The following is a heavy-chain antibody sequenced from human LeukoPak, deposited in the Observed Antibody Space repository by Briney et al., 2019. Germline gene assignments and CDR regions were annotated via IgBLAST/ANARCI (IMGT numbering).Heavy chain of an antibody. J-gene: IGHJ6*03. CDR3: ATGLLYRYYYYYMDV. CDR2: IYSGGST. D-gene: IGHD2-2*02. V-gene: IGHV3-66*01. Sequence: GGSLRLSCAASGFTVSSNYMSWVRQAPGKGLEWVSVIYSGGSTYYADSVKGRLTISRDNSKNTLYLQMNSLRAEDTAVYYCATGLLYRYYYYYMDVWGKGTTVTISS. CDR1: GFTVSSNY.